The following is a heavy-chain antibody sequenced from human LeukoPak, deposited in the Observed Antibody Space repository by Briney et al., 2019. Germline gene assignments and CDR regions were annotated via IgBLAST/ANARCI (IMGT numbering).Heavy chain of an antibody. CDR2: IWYDGSNK. Sequence: PGRSLRLSCAASGFTFSSYGMHWVRQAPGKGLEWVAVIWYDGSNKYYADSVKGRFTISRDNSKNTLYLRMNSLRAEDTAVYYCARRDYVWGSYRYSPPDYWGQGTLVTVSS. V-gene: IGHV3-33*01. CDR1: GFTFSSYG. D-gene: IGHD3-16*02. CDR3: ARRDYVWGSYRYSPPDY. J-gene: IGHJ4*02.